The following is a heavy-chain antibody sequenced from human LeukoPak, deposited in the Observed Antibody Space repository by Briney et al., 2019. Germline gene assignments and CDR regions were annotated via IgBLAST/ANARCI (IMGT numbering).Heavy chain of an antibody. D-gene: IGHD3-3*01. CDR3: VRESQRDIWNGYNFDY. J-gene: IGHJ4*02. V-gene: IGHV3-7*01. Sequence: GGPMRLSCAASGFTFSNYWMNWVRQAPGKGLEWVANIKQGGGEKNYVDTVKGRFTISRDNAKNSLYLQMNSLRAADTAVYYCVRESQRDIWNGYNFDYWGQGTLVTVSS. CDR1: GFTFSNYW. CDR2: IKQGGGEK.